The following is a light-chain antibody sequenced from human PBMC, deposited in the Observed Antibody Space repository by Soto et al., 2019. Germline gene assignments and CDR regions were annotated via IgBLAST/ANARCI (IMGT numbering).Light chain of an antibody. Sequence: EMVLTQSPGNLSLSPGERATLSCRASQSVSSYYLAWYQQKPGQAPRLLIYGASTRATGIPDRFSGSGSGTDFTLTITRLEPEDFAVYYCQQSPGTFGQGTKVDIK. CDR2: GAS. CDR3: QQSPGT. V-gene: IGKV3-20*01. J-gene: IGKJ1*01. CDR1: QSVSSYY.